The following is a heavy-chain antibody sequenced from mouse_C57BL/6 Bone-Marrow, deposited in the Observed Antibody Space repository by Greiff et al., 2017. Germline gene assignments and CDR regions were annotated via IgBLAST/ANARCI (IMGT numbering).Heavy chain of an antibody. Sequence: EVKLMESGPGLAKPSQTLSLTCSVTGYSITSDYWNWIRKFPGNKLEYMGYISYSGSTYYNPSPKSRISIPRDTSKNQYYLQLNSVTTEDTATYYCSRPRTGTYFCVWGTGTTVTVSS. CDR3: SRPRTGTYFCV. J-gene: IGHJ1*03. CDR1: GYSITSDY. D-gene: IGHD4-1*01. CDR2: ISYSGST. V-gene: IGHV3-8*01.